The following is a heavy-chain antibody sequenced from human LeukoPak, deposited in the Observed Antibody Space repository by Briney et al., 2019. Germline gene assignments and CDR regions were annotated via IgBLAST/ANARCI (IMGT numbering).Heavy chain of an antibody. D-gene: IGHD1-26*01. J-gene: IGHJ4*02. V-gene: IGHV4-59*01. CDR3: ARDIRIVGATLYFDY. CDR2: MHSSGST. CDR1: GGSISNYY. Sequence: SETLSLTCTVSGGSISNYYWSWIRQPPGKGLEWIGCMHSSGSTTYNLSLKSRLTMSIDPSKNQLSLKMRSVTTADTAVYYCARDIRIVGATLYFDYWGQGTLVTVSS.